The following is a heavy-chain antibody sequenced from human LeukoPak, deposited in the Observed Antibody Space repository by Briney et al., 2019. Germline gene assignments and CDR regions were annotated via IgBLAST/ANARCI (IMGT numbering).Heavy chain of an antibody. CDR2: IYYSGST. V-gene: IGHV4-39*07. D-gene: IGHD4-17*01. CDR1: GFTFSSYW. CDR3: ARDSDGAVTH. Sequence: GSLRLSCAASGFTFSSYWMSWVRQAPGKGLEWIGSIYYSGSTYYNPSLKSRVTISVDTSKNQFSLKLSSVTAADTAVYYCARDSDGAVTHWGQGTLVTVSS. J-gene: IGHJ4*02.